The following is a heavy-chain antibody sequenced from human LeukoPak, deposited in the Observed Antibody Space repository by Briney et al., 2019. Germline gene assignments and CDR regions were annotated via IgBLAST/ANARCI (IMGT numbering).Heavy chain of an antibody. V-gene: IGHV6-1*01. CDR3: GRVRRVAVAGTPDWFDR. CDR2: TYYESKWYN. D-gene: IGHD6-19*01. CDR1: GDSVSSYSVT. Sequence: SQTLSLTCAISGDSVSSYSVTWNWIRQSPSRGLEWLGRTYYESKWYNDYAVSVKSRISINADTSKNQFSLQLNSVTPEDTAVYYCGRVRRVAVAGTPDWFDRWGQGTLVTVSS. J-gene: IGHJ5*02.